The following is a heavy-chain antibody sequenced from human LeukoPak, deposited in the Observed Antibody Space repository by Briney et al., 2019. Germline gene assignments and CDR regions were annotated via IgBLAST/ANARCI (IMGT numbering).Heavy chain of an antibody. CDR3: ARDRPKGRQLVLEYFQN. Sequence: SVKVSCKGSGGTFSSHAVSWVRPAPGQGLEWMGWISAYNGNTNYAQKFQGRVTITADKSTSTAYMELSSLRSEDTAVYYCARDRPKGRQLVLEYFQNWGQGILVTVSS. CDR1: GGTFSSHA. D-gene: IGHD6-13*01. J-gene: IGHJ1*01. V-gene: IGHV1-69*10. CDR2: ISAYNGNT.